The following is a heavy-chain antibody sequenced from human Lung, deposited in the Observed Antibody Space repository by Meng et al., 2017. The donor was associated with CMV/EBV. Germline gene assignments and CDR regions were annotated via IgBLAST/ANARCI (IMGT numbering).Heavy chain of an antibody. J-gene: IGHJ4*02. Sequence: DSISSGDYYWTWIRQPPGKGMEWIGFIHNSGSTYYNPSLKTRVTISLDTSKNQFSLNLSSVTAADTAVYYCARDPKRFSYGHNFDYWGKGTLVTVSS. CDR1: DSISSGDYY. V-gene: IGHV4-30-4*01. CDR2: IHNSGST. D-gene: IGHD5-18*01. CDR3: ARDPKRFSYGHNFDY.